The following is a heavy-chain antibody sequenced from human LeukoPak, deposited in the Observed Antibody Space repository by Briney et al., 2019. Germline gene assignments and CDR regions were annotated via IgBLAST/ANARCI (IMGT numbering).Heavy chain of an antibody. V-gene: IGHV4-30-4*08. J-gene: IGHJ4*02. CDR3: ASRRSTVWWLIDY. Sequence: SETLSLTCTVSGGSISSGDYYWSWIRQPPGKGLDWIGYINYSGSTYYNPSLKSRVTISVDTSKNQFSLKLSSVTAADTAVYYCASRRSTVWWLIDYWGQGTLVTVSS. CDR1: GGSISSGDYY. CDR2: INYSGST. D-gene: IGHD5-12*01.